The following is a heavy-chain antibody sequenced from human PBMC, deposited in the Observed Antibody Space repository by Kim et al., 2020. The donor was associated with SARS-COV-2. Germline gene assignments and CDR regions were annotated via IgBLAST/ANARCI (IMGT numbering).Heavy chain of an antibody. D-gene: IGHD3-10*01. CDR3: ARDGSGSYYGSPHFDY. Sequence: SETLSLTCTVSGGSISSGGYYWSWIRQHPGKGLEWIGYIYYSGSTYYNPSLKSRVTISVDTSKNQFSLKLSSVTAADTAVYYCARDGSGSYYGSPHFDYWGQGTLVTVSS. V-gene: IGHV4-31*03. J-gene: IGHJ4*02. CDR1: GGSISSGGYY. CDR2: IYYSGST.